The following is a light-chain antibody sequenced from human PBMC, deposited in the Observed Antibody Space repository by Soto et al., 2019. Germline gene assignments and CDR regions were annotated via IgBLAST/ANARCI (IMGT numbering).Light chain of an antibody. Sequence: DIQLTQSPSALSASVGDRVTFTCLASQGISDFLNWYQHKSGKAPRLLISSASTLHIGVPSRFSASWSGTDFTLTISSVQLEDFATYYCQQSYSNVMYTFGQGTKLELK. V-gene: IGKV1-39*01. CDR3: QQSYSNVMYT. J-gene: IGKJ2*01. CDR1: QGISDF. CDR2: SAS.